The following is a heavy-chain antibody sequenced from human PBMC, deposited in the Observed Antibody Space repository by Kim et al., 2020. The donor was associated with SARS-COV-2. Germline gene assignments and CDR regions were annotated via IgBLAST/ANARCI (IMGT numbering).Heavy chain of an antibody. J-gene: IGHJ5*01. CDR3: SGGPPTGDSLYYFYS. D-gene: IGHD1-1*01. Sequence: SETLSLTCTVSVGSISNVDTFWNWLPQRPGMGLEWMVYLYYTGNTYYNPSLRSRLTISADTSKNQFTLRLTSVTAADAADCYCSGGPPTGDSLYYFYSWG. CDR1: VGSISNVDTF. V-gene: IGHV4-31*03. CDR2: LYYTGNT.